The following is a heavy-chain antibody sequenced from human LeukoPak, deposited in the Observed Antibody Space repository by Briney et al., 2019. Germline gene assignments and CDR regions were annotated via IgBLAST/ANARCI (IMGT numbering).Heavy chain of an antibody. J-gene: IGHJ4*02. V-gene: IGHV2-26*01. Sequence: SGPTQVNPTETLTLTCTVAGFSLRNDRMGVGWIRQPPGKALEWLAHIFSNDENSYSTSLRSRLSISKDTSKNQVVLTMTNMDPVDTATYYCAHSRAYGDYVRWGQGTLVTVSS. CDR1: GFSLRNDRMG. CDR3: AHSRAYGDYVR. D-gene: IGHD4-17*01. CDR2: IFSNDEN.